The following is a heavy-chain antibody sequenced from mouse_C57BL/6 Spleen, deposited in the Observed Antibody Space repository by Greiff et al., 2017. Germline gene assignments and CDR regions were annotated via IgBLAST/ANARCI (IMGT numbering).Heavy chain of an antibody. Sequence: QVQLKQSDAELVKPGASVKISCKVSGYTFTDHTIHWMKQRPEQGLEWIGYIYPRDGSTKYNEKFKGKATLTADKSSSTAYMQLNSLTSEDSAVYFCARTGHITTVVAQPHYYAMDYWGQGTSVTVSS. CDR1: GYTFTDHT. CDR3: ARTGHITTVVAQPHYYAMDY. J-gene: IGHJ4*01. D-gene: IGHD1-1*01. V-gene: IGHV1-78*01. CDR2: IYPRDGST.